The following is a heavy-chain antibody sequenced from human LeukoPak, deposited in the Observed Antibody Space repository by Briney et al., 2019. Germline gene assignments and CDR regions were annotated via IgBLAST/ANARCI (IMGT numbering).Heavy chain of an antibody. CDR2: IYYSGST. J-gene: IGHJ4*02. D-gene: IGHD3-22*01. CDR3: ARSGGVTYYDSTGYLWYFDY. CDR1: GGSISTYY. Sequence: SETLSLTCTVSGGSISTYYWSWIRQPPGKGLEWIAYIYYSGSTNYNPSLKSRVTISVDTSKNQLSLKLSSVTAADTAVYYCARSGGVTYYDSTGYLWYFDYWGQGTLVTVSS. V-gene: IGHV4-59*08.